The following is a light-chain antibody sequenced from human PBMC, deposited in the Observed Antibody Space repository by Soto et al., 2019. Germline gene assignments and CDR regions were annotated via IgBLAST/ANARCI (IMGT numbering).Light chain of an antibody. CDR2: AAY. CDR3: QQSYSLPVT. CDR1: QSITNY. J-gene: IGKJ1*01. Sequence: DIQMTQSPSSLSASVGDRVTITCRASQSITNYLNWYQQKPGKAPKLLIYAAYNLQSGVPSRFRGSGSGTDFTLTISSLQPEDFATYYCQQSYSLPVTFGQGTRVEIE. V-gene: IGKV1-39*01.